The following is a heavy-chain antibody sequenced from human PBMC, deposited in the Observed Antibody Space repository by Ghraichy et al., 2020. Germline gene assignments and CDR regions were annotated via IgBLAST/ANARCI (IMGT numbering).Heavy chain of an antibody. V-gene: IGHV4-30-4*01. CDR3: ARASRTVGLGFAY. D-gene: IGHD3-16*01. Sequence: SETLSLTCTVSGGSISSGDYYWSWIRQPPGKGLEWIGYIYYSGSTYYNPSLKSRVTISVDTSKNQFSLKLSSVTAADTAVYYCARASRTVGLGFAYWGQGTLVTVSS. J-gene: IGHJ4*02. CDR1: GGSISSGDYY. CDR2: IYYSGST.